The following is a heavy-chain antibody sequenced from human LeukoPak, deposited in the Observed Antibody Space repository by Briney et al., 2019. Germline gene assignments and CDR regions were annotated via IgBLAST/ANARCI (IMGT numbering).Heavy chain of an antibody. CDR1: GFTVSSNH. Sequence: GGSLRLSCAASGFTVSSNHMSWVRQAPGKGLEWVSVIYSGGSTYYADSVKDRFTISRHNSKNTLYLQMNSLRAEDTAVYYCARRAVAGFGFWWGQGTLVTVSS. V-gene: IGHV3-53*04. D-gene: IGHD6-19*01. CDR3: ARRAVAGFGFW. CDR2: IYSGGST. J-gene: IGHJ4*02.